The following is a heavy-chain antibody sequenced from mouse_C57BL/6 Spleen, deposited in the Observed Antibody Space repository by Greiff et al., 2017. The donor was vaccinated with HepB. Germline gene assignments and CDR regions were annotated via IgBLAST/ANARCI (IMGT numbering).Heavy chain of an antibody. CDR1: GFNIKDYY. D-gene: IGHD1-1*01. Sequence: EVKLQQSGAELVKPGASVKLSCTASGFNIKDYYMHWVKQRTEQGLEWIGRIDPEDGETKYAPKFQGQATITADTSSNTAYLQLSSLTSEDTAVYYCARRGYGSSYDYAMDYWGQGTSVTVSS. J-gene: IGHJ4*01. V-gene: IGHV14-2*01. CDR2: IDPEDGET. CDR3: ARRGYGSSYDYAMDY.